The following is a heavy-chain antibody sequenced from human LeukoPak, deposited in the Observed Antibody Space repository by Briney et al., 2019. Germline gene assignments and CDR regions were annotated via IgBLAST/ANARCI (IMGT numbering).Heavy chain of an antibody. CDR3: ARGRINRSFYYYGLDV. CDR1: GGSFSGYY. Sequence: SETLSLTCAVYGGSFSGYYWSWIRQPPGKGLEWIGEINHSGSTNYGPSLKSRVTISVDTSKNQFSLKLSSVTAADTAVYYCARGRINRSFYYYGLDVWGHGTTVTVSS. J-gene: IGHJ6*02. V-gene: IGHV4-34*01. D-gene: IGHD1-14*01. CDR2: INHSGST.